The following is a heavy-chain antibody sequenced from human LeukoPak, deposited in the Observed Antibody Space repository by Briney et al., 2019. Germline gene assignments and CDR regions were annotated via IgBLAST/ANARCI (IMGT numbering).Heavy chain of an antibody. CDR3: ARDVSYDFWSGYYPPGY. V-gene: IGHV3-48*04. J-gene: IGHJ4*02. Sequence: GGSLGLSCAASGFTFSSYRMNWVRQAPGKGLEWVSYISSSSSTIYYADSVKGRFTISRDNAKNSLYLQMNSLRAEDTAVYYCARDVSYDFWSGYYPPGYWGQGTLVTVSS. CDR1: GFTFSSYR. CDR2: ISSSSSTI. D-gene: IGHD3-3*01.